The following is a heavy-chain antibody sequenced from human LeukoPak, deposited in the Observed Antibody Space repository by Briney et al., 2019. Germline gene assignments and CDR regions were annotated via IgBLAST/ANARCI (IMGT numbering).Heavy chain of an antibody. CDR3: ARFSVDSDFWSGYYMGPLDY. D-gene: IGHD3-3*01. CDR1: GSTLTDLS. Sequence: ASVKVSCKVSGSTLTDLSMHWVRQTPEKGLEWMGGFDPANDETVYAQKFQGRVSMTEDTSTDTAYMELNSLTSEDTAVYYCARFSVDSDFWSGYYMGPLDYWGQGTLVTVSS. J-gene: IGHJ4*02. CDR2: FDPANDET. V-gene: IGHV1-24*01.